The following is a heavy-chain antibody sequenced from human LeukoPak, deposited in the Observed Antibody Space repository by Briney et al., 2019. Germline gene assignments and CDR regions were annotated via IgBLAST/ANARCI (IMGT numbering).Heavy chain of an antibody. Sequence: ASVKVSCKVSGYTLTELSMHWVRQAPGKGLEWMGGFDPEDGETIYAQKFQGRVTMTEDTSTDTAYMELSSLRSEDTAVYYCATDRYYGSGSYPNWFDPWGQGTLVTVSS. D-gene: IGHD3-10*01. CDR1: GYTLTELS. CDR2: FDPEDGET. J-gene: IGHJ5*02. V-gene: IGHV1-24*01. CDR3: ATDRYYGSGSYPNWFDP.